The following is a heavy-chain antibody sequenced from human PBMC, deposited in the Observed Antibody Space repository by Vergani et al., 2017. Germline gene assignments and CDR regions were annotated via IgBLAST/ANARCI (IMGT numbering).Heavy chain of an antibody. D-gene: IGHD3-22*01. V-gene: IGHV1-69*01. Sequence: QVQLVQSGAEVKKPGSSVKVSCKASGGTFSSYAISWVRQAPGQGLEWMGGIIPIFGTANYAQKFQGRVTITADESTSTAYMELSSLRSEDTAVDYCAGLSYDTTPYLQGGYDCWGQGTLVSVSS. CDR3: AGLSYDTTPYLQGGYDC. CDR2: IIPIFGTA. J-gene: IGHJ4*02. CDR1: GGTFSSYA.